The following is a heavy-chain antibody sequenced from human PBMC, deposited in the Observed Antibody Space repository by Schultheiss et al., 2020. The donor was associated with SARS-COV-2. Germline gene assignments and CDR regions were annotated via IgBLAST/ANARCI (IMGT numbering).Heavy chain of an antibody. Sequence: GGSLRLSCAASGFTFSSYSMNWVRQAPGKGLEWVANIKQDGSEKYYVDSVKGRFTISRDNAKNSLYLQMNSLRAEDTAVYYCARVDYGGNLPFDYWGQGTLVTVSS. V-gene: IGHV3-7*01. CDR3: ARVDYGGNLPFDY. CDR2: IKQDGSEK. D-gene: IGHD4-23*01. CDR1: GFTFSSYS. J-gene: IGHJ4*02.